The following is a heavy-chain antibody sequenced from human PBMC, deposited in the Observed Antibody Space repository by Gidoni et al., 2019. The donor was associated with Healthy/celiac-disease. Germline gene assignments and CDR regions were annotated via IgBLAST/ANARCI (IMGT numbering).Heavy chain of an antibody. CDR1: GGTFSSYA. J-gene: IGHJ6*04. Sequence: QVQLVQSGAEVKKPGSSVKVSCKASGGTFSSYAISWVRQAPGQGLEWMGGIIPIFGTANYAQKFQGRVTITADESTSTAYMELSSLRSEDTAVYYCATTGYCSGGSCYPGYYGMDVWGKGTTVTVSS. CDR3: ATTGYCSGGSCYPGYYGMDV. CDR2: IIPIFGTA. D-gene: IGHD2-15*01. V-gene: IGHV1-69*01.